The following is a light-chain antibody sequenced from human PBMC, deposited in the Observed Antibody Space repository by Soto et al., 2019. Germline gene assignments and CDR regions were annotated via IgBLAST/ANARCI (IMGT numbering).Light chain of an antibody. V-gene: IGLV2-11*01. CDR2: DVS. J-gene: IGLJ1*01. Sequence: QSALTQPRSVSGSPGQSVTISCTGTSSDVGGYNYVSWYQQHPGKAPKLMIYDVSKRPSGVPDRFSGSKSGNTASLTISGVQAEDWADYFCCSISGRDTLVVFGRGTKVTVL. CDR3: CSISGRDTLVV. CDR1: SSDVGGYNY.